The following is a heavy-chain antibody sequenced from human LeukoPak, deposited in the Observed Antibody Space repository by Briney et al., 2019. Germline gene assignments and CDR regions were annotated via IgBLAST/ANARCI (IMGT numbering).Heavy chain of an antibody. J-gene: IGHJ4*02. CDR1: GFTFSSYS. V-gene: IGHV3-48*01. Sequence: GGSLRLSCAASGFTFSSYSMNWVRQAPGKGLEWVSYISSSSSTIYYADSVKGRFTISRDNAKNSLYLQMNSLRAEDTAVYYRAREGDYYDSSGYYHYADYWGQGTLVTVSS. CDR2: ISSSSSTI. D-gene: IGHD3-22*01. CDR3: AREGDYYDSSGYYHYADY.